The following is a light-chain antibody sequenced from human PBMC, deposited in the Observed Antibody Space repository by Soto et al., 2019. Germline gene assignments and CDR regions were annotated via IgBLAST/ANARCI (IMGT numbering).Light chain of an antibody. V-gene: IGKV3-20*01. CDR1: QSVTSCK. CDR3: QQYSSTTECT. J-gene: IGKJ1*01. CDR2: GAS. Sequence: DIVLTQSPGTLSLSPGERATLSCRASQSVTSCKLAWYQQKPGQAPRLLIYGASFRSTGIPDRLIGSGSGTNFTLTISRLEPEEFAVSHCQQYSSTTECTFGQGTKVEIK.